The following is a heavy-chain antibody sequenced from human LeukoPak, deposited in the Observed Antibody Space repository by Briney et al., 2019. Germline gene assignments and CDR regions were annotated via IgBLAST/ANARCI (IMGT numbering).Heavy chain of an antibody. D-gene: IGHD2-2*01. CDR1: GLTFSSYS. Sequence: GGSLRLSCAASGLTFSSYSMNWVRQAPGKGLEWVSSISSSSSYIYYADSVKGRFTIPRDNAKNSLYLQMNSLRAEDTAVYYCARTGREYQLLWWFDPWGQGTLVTVSS. V-gene: IGHV3-21*01. J-gene: IGHJ5*02. CDR3: ARTGREYQLLWWFDP. CDR2: ISSSSSYI.